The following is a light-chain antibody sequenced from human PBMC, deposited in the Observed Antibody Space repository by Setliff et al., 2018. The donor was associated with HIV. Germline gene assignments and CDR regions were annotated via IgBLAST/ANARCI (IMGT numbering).Light chain of an antibody. CDR3: QRTYNAPPYT. J-gene: IGKJ2*01. CDR2: SAS. Sequence: DIQLTQSPSSLSASVGDRVTITCRVSQVISNYLDWYRQTVGKVPKLMMCSASNLHSGVPSRFSGSGSGTDFTLTISRLQPEDVATYYGQRTYNAPPYTFGQGTKVDIK. V-gene: IGKV1-27*01. CDR1: QVISNY.